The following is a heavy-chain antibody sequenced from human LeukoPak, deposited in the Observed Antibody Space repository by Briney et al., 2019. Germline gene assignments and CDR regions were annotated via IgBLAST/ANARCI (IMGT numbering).Heavy chain of an antibody. CDR1: GGPISVDN. CDR2: IYYIGRT. V-gene: IGHV4-59*01. J-gene: IGHJ4*02. Sequence: SATLSLTCIVSGGPISVDNWNWIPQAPGERLEWIGDIYYIGRTTYNTPLASRLTMSIYSSKSQFSLRLTSVTAADTAVYYCAKVTILGDSVLGGQGNVITVSS. CDR3: AKVTILGDSVL. D-gene: IGHD2-21*02.